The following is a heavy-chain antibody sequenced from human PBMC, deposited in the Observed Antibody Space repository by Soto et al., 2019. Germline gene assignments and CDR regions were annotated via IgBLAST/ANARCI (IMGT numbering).Heavy chain of an antibody. Sequence: ASVKVSCKASGYTFTSYAMHWVRQAPGQRLEWMGWINAGNGNTKYSQKLQGRVTITRDTSASTAYMELSSLRSEDTAVYYCARRGGDYGNYENAFDIWGQGTMVTVSS. CDR3: ARRGGDYGNYENAFDI. CDR2: INAGNGNT. D-gene: IGHD4-17*01. CDR1: GYTFTSYA. V-gene: IGHV1-3*01. J-gene: IGHJ3*02.